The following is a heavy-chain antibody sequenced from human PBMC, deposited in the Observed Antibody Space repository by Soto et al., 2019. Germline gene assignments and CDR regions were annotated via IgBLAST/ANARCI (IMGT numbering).Heavy chain of an antibody. CDR1: GFTFGRYS. CDR3: ARGLHQLIVSFYSGMDV. J-gene: IGHJ6*02. CDR2: ISSSGSYI. V-gene: IGHV3-21*01. Sequence: GGSLRLSCAASGFTFGRYSMNWVRQTPGKGLEWVSCISSSGSYIHYADSVKGRFTISRDNAKNSLYLQMNTLRAEDTAVYYCARGLHQLIVSFYSGMDVCGQGPKVTVYS. D-gene: IGHD2-2*01.